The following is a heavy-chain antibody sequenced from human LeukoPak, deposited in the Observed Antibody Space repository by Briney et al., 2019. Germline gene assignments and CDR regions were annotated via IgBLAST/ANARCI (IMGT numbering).Heavy chain of an antibody. J-gene: IGHJ6*03. CDR2: INPNSGGT. Sequence: ASVKVSCKASGYTFTSYDINWVRQAPGQGLEWMGWINPNSGGTNYAQKFQGRVTMTRDTSISTAYMELSRLRSDDTAVYYCARDCGGDCYPSPYYYYYYYMDVWGKGTTVTISS. CDR3: ARDCGGDCYPSPYYYYYYYMDV. CDR1: GYTFTSYD. D-gene: IGHD2-21*02. V-gene: IGHV1-2*02.